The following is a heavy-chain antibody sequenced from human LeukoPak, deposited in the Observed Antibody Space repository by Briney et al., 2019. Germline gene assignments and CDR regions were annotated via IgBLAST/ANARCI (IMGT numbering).Heavy chain of an antibody. V-gene: IGHV3-23*01. CDR3: AKGLYGELY. Sequence: GGPLRLSCAASGFTFSSYAMTWVRQAPGKGLEWLSSISVSGGRTYYADSVKGRFTISRDNSKNTLYLQMDSLRAEDTALYYCAKGLYGELYWGQETLVTVSS. D-gene: IGHD4/OR15-4a*01. J-gene: IGHJ4*02. CDR1: GFTFSSYA. CDR2: ISVSGGRT.